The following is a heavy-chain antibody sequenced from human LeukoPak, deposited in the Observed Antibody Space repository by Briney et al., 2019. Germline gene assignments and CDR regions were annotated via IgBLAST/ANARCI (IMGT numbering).Heavy chain of an antibody. CDR1: GFTFSNAW. Sequence: PGGSLRLSCAASGFTFSNAWMSWVRQAPGKGLEWVGRIESRTDGGTIDYAAPVKGRFSISRDDSINTLYLQMNSLRAEDTAVYYCAKARLYSGYDFDYWGQGTLVTVSS. CDR2: IESRTDGGTI. CDR3: AKARLYSGYDFDY. D-gene: IGHD5-12*01. V-gene: IGHV3-15*04. J-gene: IGHJ4*02.